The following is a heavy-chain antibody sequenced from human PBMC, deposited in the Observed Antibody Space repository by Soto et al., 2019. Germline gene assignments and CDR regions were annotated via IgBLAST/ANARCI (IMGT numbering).Heavy chain of an antibody. V-gene: IGHV1-18*01. CDR2: ISAYNGNT. J-gene: IGHJ4*02. CDR1: GYTFTSYH. Sequence: QVQLVQSEAEVKKPGASVKVSCKASGYTFTSYHITWERQAHGQGLEWMGWISAYNGNTNYEQKLQGRVTTTTDTSTSTAYMELRSLRSYDTAVYYCARDSPSPREWGQGTLVTVSS. CDR3: ARDSPSPRE.